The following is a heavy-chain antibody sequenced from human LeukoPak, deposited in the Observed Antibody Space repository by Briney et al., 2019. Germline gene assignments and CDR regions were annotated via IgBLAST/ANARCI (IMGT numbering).Heavy chain of an antibody. Sequence: PGGSLRLSCAASGFTFDDYAMHWVRQAPGKGLEWVSGISWNSGSIGYADSVKGRFTISRDNAKNSLYLQMNSLRAEDTALYYCAKDIGSGWYQGLNYWGQGTLVTVSS. V-gene: IGHV3-9*01. J-gene: IGHJ4*02. CDR1: GFTFDDYA. CDR2: ISWNSGSI. CDR3: AKDIGSGWYQGLNY. D-gene: IGHD6-19*01.